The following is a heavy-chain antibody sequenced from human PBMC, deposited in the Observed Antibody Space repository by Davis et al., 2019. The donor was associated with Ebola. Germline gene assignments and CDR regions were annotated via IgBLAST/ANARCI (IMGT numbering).Heavy chain of an antibody. V-gene: IGHV2-5*02. D-gene: IGHD6-13*01. CDR3: AHRPGPYSSSPGGFDP. CDR2: IYWDDDK. CDR1: GFSLRSGGVG. J-gene: IGHJ5*02. Sequence: SGPTLVKPTQTLTLTCTVSGFSLRSGGVGVGWIRQPPGKALEWLALIYWDDDKRYSPSLKNRLTITKDTSKNQVVLTMTNMDPVDTATYYCAHRPGPYSSSPGGFDPWGQGILVTVSS.